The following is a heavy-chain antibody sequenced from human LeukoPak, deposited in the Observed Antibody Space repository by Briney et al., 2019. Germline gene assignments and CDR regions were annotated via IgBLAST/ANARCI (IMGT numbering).Heavy chain of an antibody. Sequence: GGSLRLSCAASGFTFSSYAMHWVRQAPGKGLEYVSAISSNGGSTYYANSVKGRFTISRDNSKNTLYLQMGSLRAEDMAVYYCARDRGYSGYDPRMDVWGKGTTVTVSS. CDR3: ARDRGYSGYDPRMDV. V-gene: IGHV3-64*01. D-gene: IGHD5-12*01. CDR1: GFTFSSYA. J-gene: IGHJ6*04. CDR2: ISSNGGST.